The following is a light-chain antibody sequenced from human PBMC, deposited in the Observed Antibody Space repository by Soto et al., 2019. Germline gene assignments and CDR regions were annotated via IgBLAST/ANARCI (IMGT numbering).Light chain of an antibody. V-gene: IGLV2-18*02. CDR2: EVS. Sequence: QSVLTQPPSVSGSPGQSITISCTGTSSDLGSYNRVSWYQQPPGTAPKLMIYEVSNRPSGVPDRFSGSKSGNTASLTISGLQAEDEADYYCSSYSSTTTLVLFGGGTKLTVL. J-gene: IGLJ2*01. CDR3: SSYSSTTTLVL. CDR1: SSDLGSYNR.